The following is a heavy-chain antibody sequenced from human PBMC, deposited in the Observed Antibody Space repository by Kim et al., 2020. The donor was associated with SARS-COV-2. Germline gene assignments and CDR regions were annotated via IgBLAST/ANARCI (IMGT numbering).Heavy chain of an antibody. CDR1: GFTFTSSA. D-gene: IGHD4-17*01. V-gene: IGHV1-58*01. J-gene: IGHJ6*03. Sequence: SVKVSCKASGFTFTSSAVQWVRQARGQRLEWIGWIVVGSGNTNYAQKFQERVTITRDMSTSTAYMELSSLRSEDTAVYYCAADSDYGDYPPYYYYYMDVWGKGTTVTVSS. CDR2: IVVGSGNT. CDR3: AADSDYGDYPPYYYYYMDV.